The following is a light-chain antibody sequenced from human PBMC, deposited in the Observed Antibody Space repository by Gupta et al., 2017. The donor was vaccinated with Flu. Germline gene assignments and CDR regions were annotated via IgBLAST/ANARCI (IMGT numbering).Light chain of an antibody. CDR1: KSIGSY. J-gene: IGKJ2*03. CDR3: QQRYSTPLHS. V-gene: IGKV1-39*01. Sequence: DIQLAQSASSLPASVGDRVTITCRASKSIGSYLNWYQQKPGNAPKLLIYAASSLQSGVPSRFSGSGSGTDFTFTISSLQPEAFASYYYQQRYSTPLHSFGQGTKLEIK. CDR2: AAS.